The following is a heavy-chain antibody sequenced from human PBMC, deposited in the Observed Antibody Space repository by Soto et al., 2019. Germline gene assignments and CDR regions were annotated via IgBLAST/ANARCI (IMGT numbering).Heavy chain of an antibody. CDR3: ARGDRGAFDL. Sequence: EVQLVESGGGLVQPGESLRLSCAASGFTFSYYWMHWVRQAPGKGLVWVSHIHSDGSSTTYADSVKGRFTISRDNARNTLYLQMNSLRAEDTAVYYCARGDRGAFDLWGQGTVVTVSS. CDR1: GFTFSYYW. V-gene: IGHV3-74*01. D-gene: IGHD1-26*01. J-gene: IGHJ3*01. CDR2: IHSDGSST.